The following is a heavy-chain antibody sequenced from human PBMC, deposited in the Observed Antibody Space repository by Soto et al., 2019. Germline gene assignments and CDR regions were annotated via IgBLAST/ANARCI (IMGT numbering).Heavy chain of an antibody. CDR3: AKDRGYSSSWEYYYYYYGMDV. D-gene: IGHD6-13*01. CDR1: GFTFSSYA. CDR2: ISGSGGST. Sequence: PGGSLRLSCAASGFTFSSYAMSWVRQAPGKGLEWVSVISGSGGSTYYADSVKGRFTISRDNSKNTLYLQMNSLRAEDTAVYYCAKDRGYSSSWEYYYYYYGMDVWGQGXTVTVYS. V-gene: IGHV3-23*01. J-gene: IGHJ6*02.